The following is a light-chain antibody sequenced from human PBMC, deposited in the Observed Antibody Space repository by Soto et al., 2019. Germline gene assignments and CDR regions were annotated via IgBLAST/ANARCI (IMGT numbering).Light chain of an antibody. CDR1: QTISSW. J-gene: IGKJ1*01. CDR2: KAP. CDR3: QHYNSDSEA. V-gene: IGKV1-5*03. Sequence: DIQMTQSPSTLSGSVGDRVTITFRASQTISSWLAWYQQKPVKATKLLNDKAPTLKSGVPSRFRGSRSGTEFTLTISSLQPDDFATYYCQHYNSDSEACGQSSKVDLK.